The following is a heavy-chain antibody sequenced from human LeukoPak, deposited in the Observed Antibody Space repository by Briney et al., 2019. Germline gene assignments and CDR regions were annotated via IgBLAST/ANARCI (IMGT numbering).Heavy chain of an antibody. CDR3: ATQTTVTTADDAFDI. Sequence: ASVKVSCKASGYTFTSYGIGWVRQAPGQGLEWMGWISAYNGNTNYAQKLQGRATMTTDTSTSTAYMELRSLRSDDTAVYYCATQTTVTTADDAFDIWGQGTMVTVSS. D-gene: IGHD4-17*01. J-gene: IGHJ3*02. V-gene: IGHV1-18*01. CDR2: ISAYNGNT. CDR1: GYTFTSYG.